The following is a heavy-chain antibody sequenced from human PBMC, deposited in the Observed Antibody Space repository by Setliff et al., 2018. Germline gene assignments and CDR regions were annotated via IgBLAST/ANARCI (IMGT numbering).Heavy chain of an antibody. CDR1: GGSINNYY. J-gene: IGHJ5*02. Sequence: KASETLSLTCTVSGGSINNYYWSWIRQPAGKGLEWIGRVYSNVGTNFNPSLKSRVTMSVDASKNQISLKLMSVTAADTAVYFCARDTSSDWAAWFDPWSQGILVTVSS. CDR3: ARDTSSDWAAWFDP. CDR2: VYSNVGT. V-gene: IGHV4-4*07. D-gene: IGHD6-19*01.